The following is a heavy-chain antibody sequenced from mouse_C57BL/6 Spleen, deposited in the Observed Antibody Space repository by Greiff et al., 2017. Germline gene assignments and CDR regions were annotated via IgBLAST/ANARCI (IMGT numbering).Heavy chain of an antibody. Sequence: QVQLQQSGAELMKPGASVKLSCKATGYTFTGYWIEWVKQRPGHGLEWIGEILPGSGSTNYNEKFKGKATFTPDTSSNTAYMQLSSLTTEDSAIYYCARRGIYDGYPAWFAYWGQGTLVTVSA. J-gene: IGHJ3*01. CDR1: GYTFTGYW. CDR3: ARRGIYDGYPAWFAY. D-gene: IGHD2-3*01. CDR2: ILPGSGST. V-gene: IGHV1-9*01.